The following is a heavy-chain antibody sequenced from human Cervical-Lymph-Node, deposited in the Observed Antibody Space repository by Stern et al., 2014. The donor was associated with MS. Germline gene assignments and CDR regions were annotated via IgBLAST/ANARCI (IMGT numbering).Heavy chain of an antibody. Sequence: QVQLGQSGTDVKKPGASAKVSCEASGYSFTDYYIHWVRQAPGQGLACMGWINPATGATTYAQNFEGRVTMTRDTSITTAYMELSRLSSDDTAVYYCARDLADYRYYFDSWGPGTLVTVSS. CDR1: GYSFTDYY. D-gene: IGHD4-11*01. CDR2: INPATGAT. CDR3: ARDLADYRYYFDS. V-gene: IGHV1-2*02. J-gene: IGHJ4*02.